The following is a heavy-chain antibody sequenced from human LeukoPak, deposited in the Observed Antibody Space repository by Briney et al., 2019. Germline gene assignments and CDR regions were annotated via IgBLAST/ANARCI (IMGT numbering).Heavy chain of an antibody. D-gene: IGHD5-12*01. CDR1: GFTFSSYS. Sequence: GGSLRLSCAASGFTFSSYSMNWVRQAPGKGLEWVSSISSSSSYIYYADSVKGRFTISRDNAKNSLYLQMNSLRAEDTAVYYCARDSGYSGYDPDYWGQGTLVTVSS. V-gene: IGHV3-21*01. CDR2: ISSSSSYI. J-gene: IGHJ4*02. CDR3: ARDSGYSGYDPDY.